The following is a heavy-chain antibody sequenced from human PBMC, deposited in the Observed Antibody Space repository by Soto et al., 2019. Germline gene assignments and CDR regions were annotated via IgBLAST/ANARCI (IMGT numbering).Heavy chain of an antibody. CDR1: GFTFGDYA. Sequence: PGGSLRLSCTVSGFTFGDYAMSWVRQAPWKGLEWVGFIRSKAYGGTTEYAASVKGRFTISRDDSKSIAYLQMNSLKTEDTAVYYCTRESIAARRGDYYYYGMDVWGQGTTVTVSS. CDR2: IRSKAYGGTT. CDR3: TRESIAARRGDYYYYGMDV. V-gene: IGHV3-49*04. D-gene: IGHD6-6*01. J-gene: IGHJ6*02.